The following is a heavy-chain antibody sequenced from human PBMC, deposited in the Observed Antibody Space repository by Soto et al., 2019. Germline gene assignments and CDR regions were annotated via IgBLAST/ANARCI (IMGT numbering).Heavy chain of an antibody. D-gene: IGHD5-12*01. J-gene: IGHJ4*02. CDR3: ARNRDGYKGAFDY. CDR1: GFTFSSYG. Sequence: QVQLVESGGGVVQPGRSLRLSCAASGFTFSSYGMHWVRQAPGKGLEWVAVIWYDGSNKYYADSVKGRFTISRDNSKNTLYLQMNSLRAEDTAVYYCARNRDGYKGAFDYWCQGTLVTVSS. CDR2: IWYDGSNK. V-gene: IGHV3-33*01.